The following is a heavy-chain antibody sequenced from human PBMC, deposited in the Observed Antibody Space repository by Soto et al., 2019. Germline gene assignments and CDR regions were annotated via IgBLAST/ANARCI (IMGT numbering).Heavy chain of an antibody. V-gene: IGHV3-53*04. CDR2: IYSGGST. D-gene: IGHD5-12*01. CDR1: GFTVSSNY. J-gene: IGHJ3*02. CDR3: ASYIGYDILSDAFDI. Sequence: GGSLRLSCAASGFTVSSNYMSWVRQAPGKGLEWVSVIYSGGSTYYADSVKGRFTISRHNSKNTLYLQMNSLRAEDTAVYYCASYIGYDILSDAFDIWGQGTMVTVSS.